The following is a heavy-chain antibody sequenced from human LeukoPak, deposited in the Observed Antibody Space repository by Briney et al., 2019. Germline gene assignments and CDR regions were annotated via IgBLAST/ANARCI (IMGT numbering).Heavy chain of an antibody. CDR2: ITSTSTYI. V-gene: IGHV3-21*01. Sequence: RRSLRLSCAASGFTFSSYSINWVRQAPGKGLEWVSSITSTSTYIYYADSVKGRFTISRDNAKNSLYLQMNSLRAEDTAVYYCARVGSDWPNWYFDLWGRGTLVTVSS. D-gene: IGHD6-19*01. CDR1: GFTFSSYS. CDR3: ARVGSDWPNWYFDL. J-gene: IGHJ2*01.